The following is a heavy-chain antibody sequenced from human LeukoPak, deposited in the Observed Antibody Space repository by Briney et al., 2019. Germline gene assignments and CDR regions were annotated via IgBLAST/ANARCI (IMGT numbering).Heavy chain of an antibody. D-gene: IGHD3-10*01. CDR2: IKSKVAGGTA. J-gene: IGHJ1*01. Sequence: GGSLRLSCAASGFTFSNAWMSWVRQAPGKGLEWVGRIKSKVAGGTADYGAPVEGRFTISREDSENTLSLQMNSLRAEDTAVYYCARTLMVRGVIRYFQHWGQGTLVTVSS. CDR3: ARTLMVRGVIRYFQH. CDR1: GFTFSNAW. V-gene: IGHV3-15*01.